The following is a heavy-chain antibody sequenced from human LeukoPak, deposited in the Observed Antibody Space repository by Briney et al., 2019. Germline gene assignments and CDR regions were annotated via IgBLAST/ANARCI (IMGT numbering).Heavy chain of an antibody. Sequence: ASVKVSCKASGYTFTGYYMHWVRQAPGQGLEWMGWINANSGGTDYAQKLQGRVTMTTDTSTSTAYMELRSLRSDDTAVYYCARLALGYYGMDVWGQGTTVTVSS. D-gene: IGHD2-15*01. J-gene: IGHJ6*02. CDR3: ARLALGYYGMDV. CDR2: INANSGGT. V-gene: IGHV1-2*02. CDR1: GYTFTGYY.